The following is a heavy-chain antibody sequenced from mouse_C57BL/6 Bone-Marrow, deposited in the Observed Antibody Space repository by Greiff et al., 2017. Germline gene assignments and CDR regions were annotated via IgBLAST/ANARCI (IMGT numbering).Heavy chain of an antibody. D-gene: IGHD2-2*01. V-gene: IGHV3-6*01. CDR3: AREGRLRRDFDN. Sequence: EVKLQESGPGLVKPSQSLSLTCSVTGYSITSGYYWNWIRQFPGNKLEWMGYISYDGSNNYNPSLKNRISITRDTSKNQFFLKLNSVTTEDTATYCCAREGRLRRDFDNWGQGTTLTVSS. CDR2: ISYDGSN. J-gene: IGHJ2*01. CDR1: GYSITSGYY.